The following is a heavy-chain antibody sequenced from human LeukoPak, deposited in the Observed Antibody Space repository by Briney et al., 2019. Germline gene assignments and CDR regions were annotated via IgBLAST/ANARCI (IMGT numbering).Heavy chain of an antibody. CDR2: TYYSGST. CDR3: ARGVGTMVRGSVAAFDY. CDR1: GGSVNNGGYY. D-gene: IGHD3-10*01. V-gene: IGHV4-31*03. Sequence: PSETLSLTCTVSGGSVNNGGYYWSWIRQHPGKGLEWIGYTYYSGSTYYNPSLNSRVSISIDTSENQFSLKLSSVTAADTAVYYCARGVGTMVRGSVAAFDYWGQGTLVTVSS. J-gene: IGHJ4*01.